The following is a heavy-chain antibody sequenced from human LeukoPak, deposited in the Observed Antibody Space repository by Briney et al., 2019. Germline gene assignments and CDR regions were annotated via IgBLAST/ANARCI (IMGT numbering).Heavy chain of an antibody. D-gene: IGHD6-19*01. CDR2: ISGSGDNT. Sequence: GGSLRLSCAASGFTFSSYAMSWVRQAPGKGQEWVSGISGSGDNTYYADSVKGRFTISRDNSKNTLYVQVNSLGTEDTAAYYCRGVAVAGTLLRDFDYWGQGTLVTVSS. CDR3: RGVAVAGTLLRDFDY. J-gene: IGHJ4*02. CDR1: GFTFSSYA. V-gene: IGHV3-23*01.